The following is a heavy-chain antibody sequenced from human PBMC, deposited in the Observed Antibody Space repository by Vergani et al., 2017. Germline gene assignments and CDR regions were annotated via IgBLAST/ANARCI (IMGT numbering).Heavy chain of an antibody. Sequence: QVQLVESGGGVVQPGRSLRLSCAASGFTFSSYGMHWVRQAPGKGLEWVAVIWYDGSNKYYADSVKGRFTISRDNSKNTLYLQMNSLRAEDTAVYYCARDRGTAMTTYFDYWGQGTLVTVSS. CDR2: IWYDGSNK. V-gene: IGHV3-33*01. J-gene: IGHJ4*02. CDR3: ARDRGTAMTTYFDY. D-gene: IGHD5-18*01. CDR1: GFTFSSYG.